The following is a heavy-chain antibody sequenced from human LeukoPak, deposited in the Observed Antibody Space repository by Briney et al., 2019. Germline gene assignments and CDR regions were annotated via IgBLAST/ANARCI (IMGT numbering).Heavy chain of an antibody. CDR3: ARDPTTVTKGLDI. CDR1: SGSISSSNYY. D-gene: IGHD4-17*01. J-gene: IGHJ3*02. CDR2: ISYIGST. V-gene: IGHV4-61*01. Sequence: SETLSLTCNVSSGSISSSNYYWSWIRQPPGKGLEWIGYISYIGSTNYNPSLKSRVTISVDTSKNQFSLKLSSVTAADTAVYYCARDPTTVTKGLDIWGQGTMVTVSS.